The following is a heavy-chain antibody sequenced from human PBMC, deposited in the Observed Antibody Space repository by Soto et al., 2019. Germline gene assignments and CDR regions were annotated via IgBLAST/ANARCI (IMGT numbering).Heavy chain of an antibody. CDR3: ARLSFSYGVDA. Sequence: ETLSLTCAVSGFSISSSNWWTGVRQPPGKGMEGIGESYHGGSTSYHPSLKSRVTLSLDKFKNHFSLNLTSVTAADTAVYYCARLSFSYGVDAWGQGTTVTVSS. CDR2: SYHGGST. J-gene: IGHJ6*02. V-gene: IGHV4-4*02. CDR1: GFSISSSNW.